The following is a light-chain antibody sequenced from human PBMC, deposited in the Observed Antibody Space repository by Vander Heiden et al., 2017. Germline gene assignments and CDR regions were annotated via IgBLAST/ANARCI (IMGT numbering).Light chain of an antibody. J-gene: IGKJ1*01. CDR1: QSINSW. CDR3: QQYDTYPWT. V-gene: IGKV1-5*03. Sequence: DIQMTQSPSTLSASVEDRVTITCRASQSINSWLAWYQQKPGKGPKVLIHAASTLESGVPSSFSGSGSGTEFTLTISSLQPDDFATYYCQQYDTYPWTFGQGTQVEVK. CDR2: AAS.